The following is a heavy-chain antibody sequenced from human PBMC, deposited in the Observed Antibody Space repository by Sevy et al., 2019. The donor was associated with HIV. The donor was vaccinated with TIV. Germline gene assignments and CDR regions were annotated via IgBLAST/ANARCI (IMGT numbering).Heavy chain of an antibody. CDR2: IKQDGSEK. V-gene: IGHV3-7*01. D-gene: IGHD1-20*01. J-gene: IGHJ6*02. Sequence: GGSLRLSCTASGFTFCSFFMSWVRQAPGKGLEWVANIKQDGSEKYYVDSVKGRFTISRDNARNSVYLQMNSLRAEDTGVYYCARDLTAPYYYYGTDVWGQGTMVTVSS. CDR1: GFTFCSFF. CDR3: ARDLTAPYYYYGTDV.